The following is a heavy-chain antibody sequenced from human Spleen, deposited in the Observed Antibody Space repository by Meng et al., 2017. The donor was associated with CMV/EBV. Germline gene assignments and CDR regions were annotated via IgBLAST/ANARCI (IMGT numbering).Heavy chain of an antibody. CDR2: ISSSGETI. V-gene: IGHV3-48*03. J-gene: IGHJ6*02. CDR3: ARRRKRIAASDYYYYGMDV. D-gene: IGHD6-13*01. Sequence: GESLKISCIGSGVTFSVSEVYWVRQAPGRGLDWLSYISSSGETIYYADSVKGRFSVSRDNAKNSLYLQMNSLRAEDTAVYYCARRRKRIAASDYYYYGMDVWGQGTTVTVSS. CDR1: GVTFSVSE.